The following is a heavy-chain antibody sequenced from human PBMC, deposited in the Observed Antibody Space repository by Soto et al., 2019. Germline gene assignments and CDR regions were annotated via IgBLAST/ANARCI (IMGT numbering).Heavy chain of an antibody. Sequence: LRLSCVASGFTVSTHYMNWVRQAPGKGLEWVSVIYTGGDTYYADSVRGRFTISRDNSKNTLYLQMNSLRAEDTAVYYCAKFGAYYYYGLDVWGQGTTVTVSS. V-gene: IGHV3-53*01. CDR3: AKFGAYYYYGLDV. J-gene: IGHJ6*02. CDR2: IYTGGDT. D-gene: IGHD3-10*01. CDR1: GFTVSTHY.